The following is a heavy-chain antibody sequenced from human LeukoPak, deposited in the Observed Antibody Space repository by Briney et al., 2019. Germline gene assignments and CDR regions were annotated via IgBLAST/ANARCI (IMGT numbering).Heavy chain of an antibody. Sequence: ASVTVSCKASGYTFTTYYIHWVRQAPGQGPEWMGLIKPSDGTTIYAHNFQGRVTMTRDTSTSTVYMELSSLRSEDTAVYYCGRGDSNYYYGMDVWGQGTTVTVS. CDR2: IKPSDGTT. CDR3: GRGDSNYYYGMDV. J-gene: IGHJ6*02. V-gene: IGHV1-46*01. CDR1: GYTFTTYY. D-gene: IGHD2-21*02.